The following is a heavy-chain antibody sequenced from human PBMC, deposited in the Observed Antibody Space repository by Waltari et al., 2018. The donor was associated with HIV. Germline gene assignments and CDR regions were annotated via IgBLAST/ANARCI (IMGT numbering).Heavy chain of an antibody. CDR2: IYYSGST. V-gene: IGHV4-39*01. J-gene: IGHJ4*02. CDR1: GGSISSRSYS. D-gene: IGHD6-19*01. Sequence: QLQLQESAPGLVKPSETLSLTCTVSGGSISSRSYSWAWLRQPPGKGLEWIGSIYYSGSTDYNPSLKSRVTISVDTSKNQFSLKLSSVTAADTAVYYCARHLYSSGWYDYWGQGTLVTVSS. CDR3: ARHLYSSGWYDY.